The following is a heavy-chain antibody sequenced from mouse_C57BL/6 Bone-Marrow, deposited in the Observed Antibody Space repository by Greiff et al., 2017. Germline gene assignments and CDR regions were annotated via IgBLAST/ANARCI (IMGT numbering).Heavy chain of an antibody. CDR1: GYTFTSYW. D-gene: IGHD2-4*01. CDR2: IYPGNSET. J-gene: IGHJ2*01. V-gene: IGHV1-5*01. Sequence: VQLKQSGTVLARPGASVKMSCETSGYTFTSYWMHWVKQRPGQGLEWIGAIYPGNSETSYNQKFKGKAKLTAVTSASTAYMELSSLTNEDSAVYYYTRHYYDYEGDFDYWGQGTTLTVSS. CDR3: TRHYYDYEGDFDY.